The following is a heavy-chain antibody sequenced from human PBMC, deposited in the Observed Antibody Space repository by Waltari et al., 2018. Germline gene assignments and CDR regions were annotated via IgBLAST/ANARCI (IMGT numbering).Heavy chain of an antibody. V-gene: IGHV3-30*01. D-gene: IGHD2-15*01. CDR1: GFTFSSYS. CDR3: ARERLPITTGGGFQH. CDR2: ISYDGSNK. Sequence: QVQVVESGGGVVQPGRSLRLSCAASGFTFSSYSMHWVRHAPGKGLECVAVISYDGSNKYYADSVKGRFTISRDNSKNTLYLQMNSLRAEDTAVYYCARERLPITTGGGFQHWGQGTQVTVSS. J-gene: IGHJ1*01.